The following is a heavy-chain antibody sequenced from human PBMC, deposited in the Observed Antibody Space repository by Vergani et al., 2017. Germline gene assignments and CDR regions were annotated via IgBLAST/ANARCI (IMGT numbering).Heavy chain of an antibody. CDR3: ARGYYGMLPGYRY. J-gene: IGHJ4*02. CDR1: GYTFSNYY. V-gene: IGHV1-46*03. Sequence: QVQVVQSGAEVKKSGASVKVSCKTSGYTFSNYYMHWVRQAPGQGLEWMGIINPSGGHTNYAQKFQGRVTMTRDTCTSTVYMELSSLRSEDTAIYYCARGYYGMLPGYRYWVQGTLVTVSA. D-gene: IGHD3-9*01. CDR2: INPSGGHT.